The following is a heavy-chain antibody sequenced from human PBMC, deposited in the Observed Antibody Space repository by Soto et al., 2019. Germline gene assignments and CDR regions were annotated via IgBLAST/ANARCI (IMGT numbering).Heavy chain of an antibody. V-gene: IGHV3-23*01. CDR1: GFTFSSYA. D-gene: IGHD2-21*01. CDR3: AKATSATCTGSICYSFDY. J-gene: IGHJ4*02. CDR2: FSGGRDTT. Sequence: PGGSLRRSCVASGFTFSSYAMSWVRQAPGQRLEWVATFSGGRDTTWHADSVKGRLTVSRDSSKNTLSLQMNSLRPEDTALYYCAKATSATCTGSICYSFDYWGQGTLVTVSS.